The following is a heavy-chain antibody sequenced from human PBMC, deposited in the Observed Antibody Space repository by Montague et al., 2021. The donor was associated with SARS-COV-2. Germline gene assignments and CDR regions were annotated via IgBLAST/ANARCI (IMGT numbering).Heavy chain of an antibody. V-gene: IGHV4-4*07. CDR3: ARDVVAAPGTFDD. J-gene: IGHJ4*02. Sequence: TSGITNYNPSLNSRVIMSVDTSKKQFSLRLSPVTAADTAVYYCARDVVAAPGTFDDWGQGTLVTVSS. CDR2: TSGIT. D-gene: IGHD6-13*01.